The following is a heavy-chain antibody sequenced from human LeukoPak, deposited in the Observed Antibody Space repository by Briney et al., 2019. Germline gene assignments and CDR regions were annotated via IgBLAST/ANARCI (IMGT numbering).Heavy chain of an antibody. J-gene: IGHJ4*02. CDR2: IKQDGSEK. D-gene: IGHD5-24*01. Sequence: PGGSLRLSCTASGFTFSSYGMNWVRQAPGKGLEWVANIKQDGSEKYYVDSVKGRFTISRDNAKKSLYLQMNSLRAEDTAVYYCARETEIATLDYWGQGTLVTVSS. V-gene: IGHV3-7*04. CDR1: GFTFSSYG. CDR3: ARETEIATLDY.